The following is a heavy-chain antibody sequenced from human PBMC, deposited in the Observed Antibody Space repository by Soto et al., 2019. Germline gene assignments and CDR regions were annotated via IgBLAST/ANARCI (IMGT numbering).Heavy chain of an antibody. D-gene: IGHD1-1*01. J-gene: IGHJ6*02. CDR1: GYTFSTYA. Sequence: QVQVVQSGAEVKKPGASVKVSCKASGYTFSTYAIHWVRQAPGQSLEWMGWLNGGTGQTRYSQRFQDRVTITSDTSSSTAYMEVSSLRPEDTAVYYCARGKGMEENYYYYGMDIWGQGTTVTVSS. CDR2: LNGGTGQT. CDR3: ARGKGMEENYYYYGMDI. V-gene: IGHV1-3*01.